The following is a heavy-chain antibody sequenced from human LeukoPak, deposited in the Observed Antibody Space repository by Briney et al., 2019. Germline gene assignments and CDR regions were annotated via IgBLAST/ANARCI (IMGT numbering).Heavy chain of an antibody. CDR1: GYSISSGYY. V-gene: IGHV4-38-2*02. CDR3: ARHVGGFDY. J-gene: IGHJ4*02. CDR2: IYHSGST. Sequence: NPSETLSLTCTVSGYSISSGYYWGWIRQPPGKGLEWIGSIYHSGSTYYNPSLKSRVTISVDTSKNQFSLKLSSVTAADTAVYYCARHVGGFDYWGQGTLVTVSS. D-gene: IGHD2-15*01.